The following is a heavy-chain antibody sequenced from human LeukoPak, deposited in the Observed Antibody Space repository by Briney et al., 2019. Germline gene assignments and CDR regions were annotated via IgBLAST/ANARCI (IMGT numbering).Heavy chain of an antibody. CDR3: ARGNYGDDSYYFDY. V-gene: IGHV3-53*01. J-gene: IGHJ4*02. Sequence: PGGSLILSCAASGLTVSSNYMSWVRQAPGKGLEWVSVIYTDGRTFYAGSVKGRFTISRDSSKNTVYLQMNSLRVEDTAVYYCARGNYGDDSYYFDYWGRGPLVTVSS. D-gene: IGHD4-17*01. CDR2: IYTDGRT. CDR1: GLTVSSNY.